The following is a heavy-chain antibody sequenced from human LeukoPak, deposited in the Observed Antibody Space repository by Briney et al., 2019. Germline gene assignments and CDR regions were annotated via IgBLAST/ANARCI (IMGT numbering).Heavy chain of an antibody. Sequence: SETLSLTCAVSGYSISSGYYWGWIRQPPGKGLEWIGSIYHSGSTYYNPSLKSRVTISVDTSKNQFSLKLSSVTAADTAVYYCARLYYGGITYYYYYMDVWGKGTAVTVSS. CDR3: ARLYYGGITYYYYYMDV. V-gene: IGHV4-38-2*01. CDR2: IYHSGST. D-gene: IGHD4-23*01. CDR1: GYSISSGYY. J-gene: IGHJ6*03.